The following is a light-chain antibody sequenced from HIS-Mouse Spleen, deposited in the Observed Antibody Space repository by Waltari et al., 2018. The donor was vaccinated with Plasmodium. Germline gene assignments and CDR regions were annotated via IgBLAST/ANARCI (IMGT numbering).Light chain of an antibody. J-gene: IGLJ3*02. V-gene: IGLV3-10*01. CDR2: AYR. Sequence: SYELTQPPSVSVSPGQTARITCSGDALPKKYAYWYQQKSGQAPVLVIYAYRKRPSGVPVGFSGSSSGTMATLTISGAQVEDEADYYCYSTDSSGNHRVFGGGTKLTVL. CDR3: YSTDSSGNHRV. CDR1: ALPKKY.